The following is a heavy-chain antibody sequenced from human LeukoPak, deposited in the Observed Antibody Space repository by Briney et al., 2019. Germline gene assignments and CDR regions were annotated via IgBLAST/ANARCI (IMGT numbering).Heavy chain of an antibody. Sequence: GGSLRLSCAASGFTFSSYAMSWVRQAPGKGLEWVANIKQDGSEKYYVDSVKGRFTISRDNAKNSLYLQMNSLRAEDTAVYYCARDRRRYYYDSSGYYYDYWGQGTLVTVSS. D-gene: IGHD3-22*01. CDR1: GFTFSSYA. J-gene: IGHJ4*02. CDR2: IKQDGSEK. V-gene: IGHV3-7*01. CDR3: ARDRRRYYYDSSGYYYDY.